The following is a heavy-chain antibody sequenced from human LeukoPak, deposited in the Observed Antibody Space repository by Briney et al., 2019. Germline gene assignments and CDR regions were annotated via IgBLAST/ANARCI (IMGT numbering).Heavy chain of an antibody. CDR2: IYYSGST. CDR3: ARDDSYGIDY. D-gene: IGHD5-18*01. J-gene: IGHJ4*02. CDR1: GGSISSYY. V-gene: IGHV4-59*12. Sequence: PSETLALTCTVSGGSISSYYWSWIRQPPGKGLEWIGYIYYSGSTNYNPSLKSRVTMSVDTSKNQFSLKLSSVTAADTAVYYCARDDSYGIDYWGQGTLVTVSS.